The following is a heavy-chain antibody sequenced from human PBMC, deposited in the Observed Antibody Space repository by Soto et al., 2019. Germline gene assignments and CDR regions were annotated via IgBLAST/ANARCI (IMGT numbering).Heavy chain of an antibody. CDR1: GGSISSGDYY. CDR2: IYYSGST. CDR3: ARWASSGYYFSPYGMDV. D-gene: IGHD3-22*01. V-gene: IGHV4-30-4*01. J-gene: IGHJ6*02. Sequence: QVQLQESGPGLVKPSQTLSLTCTVSGGSISSGDYYWSWIRQPPGKGLEWIGYIYYSGSTYYNPSLKSRVTISVDTSKNQFSLKLSSVTAADTAVYYCARWASSGYYFSPYGMDVWGQGTTVTVSS.